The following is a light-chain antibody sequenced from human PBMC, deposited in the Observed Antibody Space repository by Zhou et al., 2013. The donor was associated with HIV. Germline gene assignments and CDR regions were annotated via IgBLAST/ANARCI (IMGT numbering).Light chain of an antibody. CDR1: QDIRYY. Sequence: DIQMTQSPSSLSASIGDRVTITCQASQDIRYYLNWYQHKPGKAPKLLIYDASSLGIGVPSRFSGSGSGTDFTLTINSLQPEDFATYYCQQSYSAPQTFGQGTKVEIK. CDR3: QQSYSAPQT. V-gene: IGKV1-39*01. J-gene: IGKJ1*01. CDR2: DAS.